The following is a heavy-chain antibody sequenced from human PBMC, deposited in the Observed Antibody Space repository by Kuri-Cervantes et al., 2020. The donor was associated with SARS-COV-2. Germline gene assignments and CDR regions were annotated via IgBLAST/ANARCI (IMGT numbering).Heavy chain of an antibody. CDR1: GFSLSNARMG. CDR2: IFSNDEK. Sequence: SGPTLVKPTETLTLTCTVSGFSLSNARMGVGWIRQPPGKALEWLAHIFSNDEKSYSTSLKSRLTISKDTSKSQVVLTMTNMDPVDTATYYCARVYYGSGSETLPFDYWGQGTLVTVSS. V-gene: IGHV2-26*01. CDR3: ARVYYGSGSETLPFDY. D-gene: IGHD3-10*01. J-gene: IGHJ4*02.